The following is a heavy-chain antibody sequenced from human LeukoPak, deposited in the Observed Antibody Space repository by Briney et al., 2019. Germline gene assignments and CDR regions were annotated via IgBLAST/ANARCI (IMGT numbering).Heavy chain of an antibody. J-gene: IGHJ4*02. V-gene: IGHV1-46*01. CDR1: GYSFTTYY. CDR3: ARVHDSDWYFDY. D-gene: IGHD6-19*01. CDR2: IKPSGSST. Sequence: ASEKVSCKASGYSFTTYYMHWVRHAPGQGLEWMGIIKPSGSSTGYAQKFQDRVTMTRDTSTSTVYMELSSLRSEDTAVYYCARVHDSDWYFDYWGQGTLVTVSS.